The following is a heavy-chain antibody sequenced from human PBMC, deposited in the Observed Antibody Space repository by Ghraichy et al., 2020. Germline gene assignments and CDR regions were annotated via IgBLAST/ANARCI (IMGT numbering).Heavy chain of an antibody. J-gene: IGHJ4*02. CDR3: AKFLYCTGGSCSSGYFDY. V-gene: IGHV3-23*01. D-gene: IGHD2-15*01. CDR2: ISGGGTGT. Sequence: GGSLRLSCAASGFTFSIYAMSWVRRAPGKGLEWVSGISGGGTGTFYADSVKRRFTISRDNSKNTLYLQMNSLRAEDTAIYYCAKFLYCTGGSCSSGYFDYWGQGTLVTVSS. CDR1: GFTFSIYA.